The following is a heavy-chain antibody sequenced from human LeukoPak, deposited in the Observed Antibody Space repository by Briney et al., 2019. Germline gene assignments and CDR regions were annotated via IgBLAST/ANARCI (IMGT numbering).Heavy chain of an antibody. J-gene: IGHJ5*02. Sequence: PGGSLRLSCAASGFTFSSYAMSWVRQAPGKGLEWVSAISGSGGSTYYADSVKGRFTISRDNSKNTLYLQMNSLRAEDTAVYYCAKDSYYDILTGPPYDPCGQGTLVTVSS. CDR2: ISGSGGST. D-gene: IGHD3-9*01. CDR1: GFTFSSYA. CDR3: AKDSYYDILTGPPYDP. V-gene: IGHV3-23*01.